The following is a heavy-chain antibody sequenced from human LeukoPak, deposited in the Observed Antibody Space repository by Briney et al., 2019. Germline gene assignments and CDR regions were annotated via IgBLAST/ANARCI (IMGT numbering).Heavy chain of an antibody. Sequence: GGSLRLSCAASGFTFSSYAMHWVRQAPGKGLEYVSAISSNGGSTYYANSVKGRFTISRDNSKNTLYLQMNSLRAEDTAVYYCARGLDIVVVPAAPRGAFDIWGQGTMVTVSS. J-gene: IGHJ3*02. D-gene: IGHD2-2*01. CDR2: ISSNGGST. CDR3: ARGLDIVVVPAAPRGAFDI. CDR1: GFTFSSYA. V-gene: IGHV3-64*01.